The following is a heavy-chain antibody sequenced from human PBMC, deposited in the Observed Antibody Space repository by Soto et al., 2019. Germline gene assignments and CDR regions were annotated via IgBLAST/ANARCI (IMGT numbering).Heavy chain of an antibody. CDR1: GGTISGYY. D-gene: IGHD3-3*01. CDR2: IYSSGNT. V-gene: IGHV4-4*07. J-gene: IGHJ5*02. Sequence: SETLSFTCSVSGGTISGYYWTWIRQPAGKGLEWIGRIYSSGNTKYNPSLQSRVTMSLDTSNNQFSLRLTSVTAADTAVYYCARGQRFSDWFDPWGHGTLVTVSS. CDR3: ARGQRFSDWFDP.